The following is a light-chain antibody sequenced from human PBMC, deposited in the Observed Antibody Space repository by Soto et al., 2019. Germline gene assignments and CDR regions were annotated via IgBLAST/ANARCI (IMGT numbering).Light chain of an antibody. J-gene: IGLJ1*01. CDR2: EVS. Sequence: HSALTQPASVSGSPGQSITISCTGTTSDVGGYSFVSWYQLHPGKAPKLMIYEVSNRPSGVSNRFSGSKSGNTASLTISGLQAEDESDYYCSSYTTSGTRVFGTGTKLTVL. CDR1: TSDVGGYSF. V-gene: IGLV2-14*01. CDR3: SSYTTSGTRV.